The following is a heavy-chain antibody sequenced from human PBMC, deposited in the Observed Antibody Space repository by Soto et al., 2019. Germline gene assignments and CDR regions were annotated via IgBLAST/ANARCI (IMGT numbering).Heavy chain of an antibody. CDR2: ISKGDYT. J-gene: IGHJ4*02. D-gene: IGHD2-2*01. CDR3: AREDSIIIPAVSDF. Sequence: GGSLRLSCTVSGFAFNNYGINWVRQSPGKGLEWVSSISKGDYTYYSDSVKGRFAISRDNAKSSVSLQMNTLRVEDTAVYYCAREDSIIIPAVSDFWGQGTLVTVSS. V-gene: IGHV3-21*01. CDR1: GFAFNNYG.